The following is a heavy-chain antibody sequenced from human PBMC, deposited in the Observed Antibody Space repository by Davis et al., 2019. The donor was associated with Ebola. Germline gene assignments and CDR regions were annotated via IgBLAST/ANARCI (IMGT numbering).Heavy chain of an antibody. D-gene: IGHD4-17*01. Sequence: SETLSLTCAVYGGSFSGYYWSWIRQPPGKGLEWIGYIYYRGSTNYNPSLKSRVTISVDTSKNQFSLKLSSVTAADTAVYYCARRGVYGDYRYYFDYWGQGTLVTVSS. CDR1: GGSFSGYY. V-gene: IGHV4-59*08. J-gene: IGHJ4*02. CDR3: ARRGVYGDYRYYFDY. CDR2: IYYRGST.